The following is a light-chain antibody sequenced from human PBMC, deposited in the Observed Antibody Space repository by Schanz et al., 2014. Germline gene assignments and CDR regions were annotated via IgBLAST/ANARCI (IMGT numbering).Light chain of an antibody. CDR3: AAWDDSLNGHVV. J-gene: IGLJ2*01. CDR2: EGS. CDR1: SGDVGTYNL. Sequence: QSALTQPASVSGSPGQSITISCTGTSGDVGTYNLVSWYQQHPGKAPKVMIYEGSKRPSGVPDRFSGSKSGNTASLTISGLQAEDEADYYCAAWDDSLNGHVVFGGGTKLTVL. V-gene: IGLV2-23*01.